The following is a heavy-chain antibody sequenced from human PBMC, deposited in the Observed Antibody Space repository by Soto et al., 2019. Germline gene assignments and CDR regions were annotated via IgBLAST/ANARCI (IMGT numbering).Heavy chain of an antibody. Sequence: QLQLQESGPGLVKPSETLSLTCTVSGGSISNPIYYWAWIRQPPGKGLGWIRSIFYSGNTYYNPSLNSRFTMSVDTSHNRFALQLCSVTAAGTVVYYCAALTSLTSVEIFSGGLSGYNWVDPWGRGTLVTVSS. CDR1: GGSISNPIYY. D-gene: IGHD3-3*01. V-gene: IGHV4-39*01. J-gene: IGHJ5*01. CDR2: IFYSGNT. CDR3: AALTSLTSVEIFSGGLSGYNWVDP.